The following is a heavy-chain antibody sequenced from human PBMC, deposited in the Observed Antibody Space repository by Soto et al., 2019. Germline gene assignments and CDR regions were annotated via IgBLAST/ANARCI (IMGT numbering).Heavy chain of an antibody. CDR2: ISSSSSYI. CDR3: ARDLDYYGSGSYYNYYYYGMDV. J-gene: IGHJ6*02. D-gene: IGHD3-10*01. CDR1: GFTFSSYS. V-gene: IGHV3-21*01. Sequence: GGSLRLSCAASGFTFSSYSMNWVRQAPGKGLEWVSSISSSSSYIYYADSVKGRFTISRDNAKNSVYLQMNSLRAEDTAVYYCARDLDYYGSGSYYNYYYYGMDVWGQGTTVTVSS.